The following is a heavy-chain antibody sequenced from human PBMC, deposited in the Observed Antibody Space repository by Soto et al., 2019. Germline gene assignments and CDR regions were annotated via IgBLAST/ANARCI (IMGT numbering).Heavy chain of an antibody. CDR1: GGSFSGYY. D-gene: IGHD4-4*01. J-gene: IGHJ4*02. CDR3: ASRNRDYSNILYIDY. CDR2: INHSGST. Sequence: SETLSLTCAVYGGSFSGYYWSWIRQPPGKGLEWIGEINHSGSTNYNPSLKSRVTISVDTSKNQFSLKLSSVTAADTAVYCCASRNRDYSNILYIDYWGQATLVTVSS. V-gene: IGHV4-34*01.